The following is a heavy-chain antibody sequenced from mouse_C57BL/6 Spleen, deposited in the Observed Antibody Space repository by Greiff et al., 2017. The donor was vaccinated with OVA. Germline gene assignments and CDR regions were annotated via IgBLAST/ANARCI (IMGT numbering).Heavy chain of an antibody. V-gene: IGHV1-53*01. CDR1: GYTFTSYW. D-gene: IGHD2-4*01. Sequence: QVQLKQPGTELVKPGASVKLSCKASGYTFTSYWMHWVKQRPGQGLEWIGNINPGNGGTNYNEKFKSKATLTVDKSSSTAYMQLSSLTPEDSEVYDCERGRDDYDVGLAYWGQGTLVTVSA. CDR2: INPGNGGT. J-gene: IGHJ3*01. CDR3: ERGRDDYDVGLAY.